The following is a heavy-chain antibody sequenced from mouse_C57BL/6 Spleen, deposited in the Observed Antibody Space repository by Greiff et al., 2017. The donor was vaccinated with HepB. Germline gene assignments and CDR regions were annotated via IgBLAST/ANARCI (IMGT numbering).Heavy chain of an antibody. D-gene: IGHD2-4*01. CDR3: ARGRNYDRYFDV. V-gene: IGHV1-69*01. CDR2: IDPSDSYT. J-gene: IGHJ1*03. CDR1: GYTFTSYW. Sequence: QVQLQQPGAELVMPGASVKLSCKASGYTFTSYWMHWVKQRPGQGLEWIGEIDPSDSYTNYNQKFKGKSTLTVDKSSSTAYMQLSSLTSEDSAVYYCARGRNYDRYFDVWGTGTTVTVSS.